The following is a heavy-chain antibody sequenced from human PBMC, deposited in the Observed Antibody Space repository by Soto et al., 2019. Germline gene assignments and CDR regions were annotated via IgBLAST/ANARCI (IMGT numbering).Heavy chain of an antibody. CDR3: ATRGGGGGY. J-gene: IGHJ4*02. CDR1: GFTVSNNY. V-gene: IGHV3-53*01. CDR2: IYSGGYT. Sequence: EVQLVESGGGLIQPGGSLRLSCAVSGFTVSNNYMSWVRQAPGKGLEGVSVIYSGGYTAYGDSVKGRFTISRDNSKNTLSLKKKGWSAGDPAGLYCATRGGGGGYWGQGTLVTVSS. D-gene: IGHD3-16*01.